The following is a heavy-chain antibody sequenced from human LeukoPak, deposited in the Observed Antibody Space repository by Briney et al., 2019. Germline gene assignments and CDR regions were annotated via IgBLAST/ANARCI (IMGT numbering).Heavy chain of an antibody. Sequence: RPGGSLRLSCAASGFTFGSYWMHWVRQAPGKGLVWVSRINSDGSSTNYADSAKGRFTISRDNAKNTLYLQMNSLRAEDTAVYYCVRDMGCYDKVWGQGTLVTVSS. J-gene: IGHJ4*02. CDR3: VRDMGCYDKV. CDR1: GFTFGSYW. CDR2: INSDGSST. D-gene: IGHD2-2*01. V-gene: IGHV3-74*01.